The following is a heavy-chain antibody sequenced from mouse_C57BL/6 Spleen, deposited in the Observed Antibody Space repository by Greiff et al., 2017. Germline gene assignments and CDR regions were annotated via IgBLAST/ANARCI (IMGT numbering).Heavy chain of an antibody. Sequence: QVQLQQSGAELVKPGASVKLSCKASGYTFTSYWMQWVKQRPGQGLEWIGEIDPSDSYTNYNQKFKGKATLTVDTSSSTAYMQLSSLTSEDSAVYYCAREVTTDYWGQGTTLTVSS. V-gene: IGHV1-50*01. CDR1: GYTFTSYW. CDR3: AREVTTDY. CDR2: IDPSDSYT. J-gene: IGHJ2*01. D-gene: IGHD2-2*01.